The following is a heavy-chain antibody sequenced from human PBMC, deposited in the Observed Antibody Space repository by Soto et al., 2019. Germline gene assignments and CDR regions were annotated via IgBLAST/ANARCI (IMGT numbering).Heavy chain of an antibody. V-gene: IGHV4-31*03. J-gene: IGHJ4*02. CDR3: ASGVDMGFDY. Sequence: SETLSLTCTVSGGSISSGGYYWSWIRQHPGKGLEWIGYIYYSGSTYYNPSLKSRVTISVDTSKNQFSLKLSSVTAADTAVYYCASGVDMGFDYWGQGTLVTVSS. CDR2: IYYSGST. CDR1: GGSISSGGYY. D-gene: IGHD5-12*01.